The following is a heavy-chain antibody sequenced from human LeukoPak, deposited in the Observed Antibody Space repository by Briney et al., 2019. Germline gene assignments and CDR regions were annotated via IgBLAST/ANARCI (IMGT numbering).Heavy chain of an antibody. CDR3: ARTRGSIAARGYYYYYMDV. CDR2: MNPNSGNT. D-gene: IGHD6-6*01. J-gene: IGHJ6*03. V-gene: IGHV1-8*01. CDR1: GYTFTSYD. Sequence: GASVKVSCKASGYTFTSYDINWVRQATGQGLERMGWMNPNSGNTGYAQKFQGRVTMTRNTSISTAYMELSSLRSEDTAVYYCARTRGSIAARGYYYYYMDVWGKGTTVTVSS.